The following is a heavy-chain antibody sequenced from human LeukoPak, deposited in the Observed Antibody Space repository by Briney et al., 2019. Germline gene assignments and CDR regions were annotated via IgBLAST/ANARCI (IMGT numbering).Heavy chain of an antibody. V-gene: IGHV1-69*06. D-gene: IGHD2-2*01. Sequence: SVKVSCRASGGTFSSYAISWVRQAPGQGLEWMGGIIPIFGTANYAQRFQGRVTITADKSTSTAYMELSSLRSEDTAVYYCARSSPGPANDAFDIWGQGTMVTVSS. CDR1: GGTFSSYA. J-gene: IGHJ3*02. CDR2: IIPIFGTA. CDR3: ARSSPGPANDAFDI.